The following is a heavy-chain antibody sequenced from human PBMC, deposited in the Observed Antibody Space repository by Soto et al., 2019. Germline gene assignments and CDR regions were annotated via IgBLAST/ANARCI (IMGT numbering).Heavy chain of an antibody. V-gene: IGHV3-30*18. CDR1: GFRFSDYG. D-gene: IGHD5-18*01. Sequence: QVQLVESGGGVVQPGRSLRLSCAASGFRFSDYGMHWVRQAPGKGLEWVSTTSYDGSKKYYGDSVKGRFTISKDNSKNTVYLQMDSLRADDTAVYHCAKWVTAGSLDYWGQGTLVTVSS. CDR2: TSYDGSKK. J-gene: IGHJ4*02. CDR3: AKWVTAGSLDY.